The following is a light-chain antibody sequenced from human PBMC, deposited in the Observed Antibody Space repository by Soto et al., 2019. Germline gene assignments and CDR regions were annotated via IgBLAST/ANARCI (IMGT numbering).Light chain of an antibody. CDR1: SSDVGGYNY. V-gene: IGLV2-14*01. CDR3: SSYTSSSTLV. CDR2: DVS. Sequence: QSALTQPASVSGSPGQSIPISCTGTSSDVGGYNYVSWYQQHPGKAPKLMIYDVSNRPSGVSNRFSGSKSGNTASLTISGLQAEDEADYYFSSYTSSSTLVFGGGTKVTVL. J-gene: IGLJ2*01.